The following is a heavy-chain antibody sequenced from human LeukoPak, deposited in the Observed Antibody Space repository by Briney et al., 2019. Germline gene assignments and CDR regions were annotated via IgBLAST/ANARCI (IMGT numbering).Heavy chain of an antibody. Sequence: ASVKVSCKVSGYTLTELSMHWVRQAPGKGLEWMGGFDPEDGETIYAQKFQGRATMTEDTSTDTAYMELSSLRSEDTAVYYCATKNPSYYYDSSGYPWDYWGQGTLVTVSS. CDR2: FDPEDGET. CDR3: ATKNPSYYYDSSGYPWDY. J-gene: IGHJ4*02. V-gene: IGHV1-24*01. D-gene: IGHD3-22*01. CDR1: GYTLTELS.